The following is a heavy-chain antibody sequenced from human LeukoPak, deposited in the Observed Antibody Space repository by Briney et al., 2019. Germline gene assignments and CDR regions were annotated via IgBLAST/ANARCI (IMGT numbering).Heavy chain of an antibody. CDR2: IYHSGST. J-gene: IGHJ4*02. Sequence: SETLSLTCAVSGYSISSSKWWGWIRQPPGKGLEWIGYIYHSGSTYYNPSLKSRVTMSEDTSKNQFSLKLSSVTAVDTAVYYCARTHSSGFSFDYWGQGTLVTVSS. D-gene: IGHD6-19*01. V-gene: IGHV4-28*01. CDR1: GYSISSSKW. CDR3: ARTHSSGFSFDY.